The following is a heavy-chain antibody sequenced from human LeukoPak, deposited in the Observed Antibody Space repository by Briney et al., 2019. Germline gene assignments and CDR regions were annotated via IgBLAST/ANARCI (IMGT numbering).Heavy chain of an antibody. CDR1: GGSVSSYY. CDR3: AGYSSTFYFYYGMDL. Sequence: SETLSLTCTVSGGSVSSYYWSWIRQPPGKGLEWVGYIYYSGSTNYSPSLKSRATISVDTSKIQFSLNLSSVTPADTAVYYCAGYSSTFYFYYGMDLWGQGTTVTVSS. J-gene: IGHJ6*02. V-gene: IGHV4-59*02. D-gene: IGHD2-2*01. CDR2: IYYSGST.